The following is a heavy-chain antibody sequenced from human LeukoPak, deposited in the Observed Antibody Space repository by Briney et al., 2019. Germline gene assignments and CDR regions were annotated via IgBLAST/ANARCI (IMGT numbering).Heavy chain of an antibody. D-gene: IGHD6-19*01. Sequence: ASVKVSCKASGYTFTDYDINWVRQATRQGLEWMGWMNPYSGATGYEQKFQGRVAMTRTTSITTAYMELSSLTSDDTAVYFCARGRWIAVAGRGYHYYYIDVWGKGTTVTVSS. CDR3: ARGRWIAVAGRGYHYYYIDV. CDR1: GYTFTDYD. CDR2: MNPYSGAT. J-gene: IGHJ6*03. V-gene: IGHV1-8*01.